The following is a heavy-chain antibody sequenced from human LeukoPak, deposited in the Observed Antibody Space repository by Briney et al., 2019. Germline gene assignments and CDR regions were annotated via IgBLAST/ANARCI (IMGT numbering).Heavy chain of an antibody. CDR2: IYYSGST. J-gene: IGHJ1*01. D-gene: IGHD4-17*01. V-gene: IGHV4-39*01. Sequence: PSETLSLTCTVSGGSISSSSYYWGWIRQPPGKGLEWIGSIYYSGSTYYNPSLKSRVTISVDTSKDQFSLKLSSVTAADTAVYYCARHFYGDYDRAYWHWGQGTLVTVSS. CDR3: ARHFYGDYDRAYWH. CDR1: GGSISSSSYY.